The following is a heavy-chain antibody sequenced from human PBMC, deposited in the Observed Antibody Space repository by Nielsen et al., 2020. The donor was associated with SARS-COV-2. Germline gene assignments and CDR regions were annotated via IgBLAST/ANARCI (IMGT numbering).Heavy chain of an antibody. V-gene: IGHV3-9*01. Sequence: SLKISCAASGFTFDDYAVHWVRQAPGKGLEWVSGISWNSGTIGYADSVKGRFTFSRDNAKNSLYLQMNSLRAEDTAVYYCARDCSSTSCYTGAAVDYWGQGTLVTVSS. J-gene: IGHJ4*02. CDR3: ARDCSSTSCYTGAAVDY. CDR2: ISWNSGTI. CDR1: GFTFDDYA. D-gene: IGHD2-2*02.